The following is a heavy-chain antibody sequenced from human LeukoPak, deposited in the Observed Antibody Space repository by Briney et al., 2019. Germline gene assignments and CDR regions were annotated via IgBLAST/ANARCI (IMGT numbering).Heavy chain of an antibody. V-gene: IGHV1-8*01. Sequence: ASVKVSCKASGYTFTSYDINWVRQATGQGLEWMGWMNPNSGNTGYAQKVQGRVTMTRNTSISTAYMELSSLRSEDTAVYYCARAKEMATTTDYYYYMDVWGKGTTVTVSS. J-gene: IGHJ6*03. CDR2: MNPNSGNT. CDR1: GYTFTSYD. CDR3: ARAKEMATTTDYYYYMDV. D-gene: IGHD5-24*01.